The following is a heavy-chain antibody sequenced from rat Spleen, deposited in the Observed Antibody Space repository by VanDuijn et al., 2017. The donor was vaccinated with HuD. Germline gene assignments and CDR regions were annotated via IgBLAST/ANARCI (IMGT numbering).Heavy chain of an antibody. V-gene: IGHV5-19*01. J-gene: IGHJ2*01. Sequence: EVQLVESGGGLVQPGRSLKLSCAASGFTFSDYAMNWIRQAPTKGLEWVASISPSGGSTHYRDSVKGRFTISRDNAKSSLYLQMDSLRSEDTATYYCTTDPYYYDGTYYPGWGQGVMVTVSS. CDR3: TTDPYYYDGTYYPG. CDR1: GFTFSDYA. CDR2: ISPSGGST. D-gene: IGHD1-12*02.